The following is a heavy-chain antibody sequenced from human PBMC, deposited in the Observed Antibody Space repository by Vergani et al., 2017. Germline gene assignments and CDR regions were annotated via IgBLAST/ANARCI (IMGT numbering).Heavy chain of an antibody. CDR2: IIPILGIA. J-gene: IGHJ3*02. CDR1: VGPFSSYT. Sequence: QVQLVQSGAEVKKPGSSVKVSCKASVGPFSSYTISWVRQAPGQGLEWMGRIIPILGIANYAQKFQGRFTITAHKSTSTAYMELSSLRSEDTAVYYCARAQDDYGDYGAFDIWGQGTMVTVSS. CDR3: ARAQDDYGDYGAFDI. V-gene: IGHV1-69*02. D-gene: IGHD4-17*01.